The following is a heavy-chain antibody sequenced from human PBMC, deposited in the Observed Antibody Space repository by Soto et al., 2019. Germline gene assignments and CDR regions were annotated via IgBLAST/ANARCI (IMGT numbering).Heavy chain of an antibody. CDR1: GYTFTSYG. CDR3: ARENELGGYDYHYYYYMDV. Sequence: ASVKVSCKASGYTFTSYGISWVRQAPGQGLEWMGWISAYNGNTNYAQKLQGRVTMTTDTSTSTAYMELRSLRSDDTAVYYCARENELGGYDYHYYYYMDVWGKGTTVTVSS. V-gene: IGHV1-18*01. CDR2: ISAYNGNT. D-gene: IGHD5-12*01. J-gene: IGHJ6*03.